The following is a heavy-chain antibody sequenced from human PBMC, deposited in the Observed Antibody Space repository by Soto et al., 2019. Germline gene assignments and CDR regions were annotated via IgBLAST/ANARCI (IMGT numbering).Heavy chain of an antibody. J-gene: IGHJ6*02. CDR2: IYYSGST. V-gene: IGHV4-59*01. CDR3: ARDRNGMEV. CDR1: GGSISSYY. Sequence: QVQLQESGPGLVKPSETLSLTCTVSGGSISSYYWSWIRQPPGKGLEWIGYIYYSGSTNYNPSLKSRVTISVDTSKNQFSLKLSSVTAADTAVYYCARDRNGMEVWGQGTTVTVSS.